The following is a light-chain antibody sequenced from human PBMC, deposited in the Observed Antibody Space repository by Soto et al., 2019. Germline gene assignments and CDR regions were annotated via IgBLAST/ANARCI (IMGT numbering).Light chain of an antibody. CDR1: QGINNH. CDR3: QNYNSAPPAGT. J-gene: IGKJ4*01. CDR2: AAS. Sequence: DFQMTQSTSSLSASVGDRVTITCRASQGINNHLAWFQQKPGKVPKVLIYAASTLQSGVPSRFSGSGSGTDFTLTIRSLQPEDVATYYCQNYNSAPPAGTFGGGTKVEIK. V-gene: IGKV1-27*01.